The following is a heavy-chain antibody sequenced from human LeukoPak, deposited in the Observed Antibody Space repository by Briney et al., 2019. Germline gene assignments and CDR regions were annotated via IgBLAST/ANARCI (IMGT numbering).Heavy chain of an antibody. CDR1: GYTFNDYD. Sequence: ASVKVSCKAAGYTFNDYDLNCVRQATGQGLEWMGWMNPSSGDTGSAQKFQGRVTITRDTSIGTAYMELSSLTSDDTAVYYCARGNSGWYGGMDYWGQGTPVTVSS. V-gene: IGHV1-8*03. D-gene: IGHD6-19*01. J-gene: IGHJ4*02. CDR2: MNPSSGDT. CDR3: ARGNSGWYGGMDY.